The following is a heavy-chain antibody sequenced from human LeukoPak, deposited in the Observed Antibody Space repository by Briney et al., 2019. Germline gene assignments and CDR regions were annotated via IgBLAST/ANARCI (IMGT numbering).Heavy chain of an antibody. J-gene: IGHJ4*02. CDR2: ISSSGSTR. CDR1: GFTFSSYE. Sequence: PGGSLRLSCAASGFTFSSYEMNWRRKAPEKGREWVSYISSSGSTRDYADSVKGRFTISRDNAKNSLYLQMNSLRAEDTAVYYCAREASSSGFDYWGQGTLVTVSS. V-gene: IGHV3-48*03. CDR3: AREASSSGFDY. D-gene: IGHD6-6*01.